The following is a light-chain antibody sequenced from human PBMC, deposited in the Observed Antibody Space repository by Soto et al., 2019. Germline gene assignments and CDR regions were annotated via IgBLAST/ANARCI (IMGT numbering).Light chain of an antibody. J-gene: IGKJ4*01. CDR2: AAS. CDR1: QSLTNNY. CDR3: QQYGSSLPVT. Sequence: ENVLTQWPGTQSLSPGERATLSCRASQSLTNNYLAWYQQKPGQAPRLLIYAASSRATGIPDRFSGSGSETDFTLTISRLEPEDFAVYYCQQYGSSLPVTFGGGTKVDIK. V-gene: IGKV3-20*01.